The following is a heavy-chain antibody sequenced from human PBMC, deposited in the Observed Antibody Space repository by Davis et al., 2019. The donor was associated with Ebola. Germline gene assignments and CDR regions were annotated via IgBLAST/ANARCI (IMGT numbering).Heavy chain of an antibody. CDR1: GGSISGFQ. V-gene: IGHV4-59*01. D-gene: IGHD1-14*01. J-gene: IGHJ4*02. CDR3: ARDNLGSLDY. Sequence: MPSETLSLTCTVSGGSISGFQWAWIRQSPGQGLEYVGHIFNSGTVSYNSALKSRVIISLDKSSTQFSLKLTSVTAADTAVYFCARDNLGSLDYWGQGMLVTVSS. CDR2: IFNSGTV.